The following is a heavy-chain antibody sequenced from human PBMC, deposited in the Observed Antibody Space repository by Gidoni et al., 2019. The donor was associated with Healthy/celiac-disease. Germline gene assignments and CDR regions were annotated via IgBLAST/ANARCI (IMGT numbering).Heavy chain of an antibody. CDR2: FDPEDGET. CDR1: GYTLTELS. V-gene: IGHV1-24*01. CDR3: ATDHPSHIAVAGTGDAFDI. D-gene: IGHD6-19*01. Sequence: QVQLVQSGAEVKKPGASVKVSCKVSGYTLTELSMHWVRQAPGKGLEWMGGFDPEDGETIYAQKFQGRVTMTEDTSTDTAYMELSSLRSEDTAVYYCATDHPSHIAVAGTGDAFDIWGQGTMVTVSS. J-gene: IGHJ3*02.